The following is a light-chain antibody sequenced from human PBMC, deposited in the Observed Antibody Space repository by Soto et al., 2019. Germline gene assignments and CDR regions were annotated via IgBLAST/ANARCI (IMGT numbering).Light chain of an antibody. J-gene: IGLJ2*01. CDR3: SSYTSSSTLV. Sequence: QSVLTQPASVSGSPGQSITLSCTGTSSDIGAYDYVSWYQHHPGKAPKLIIYEVSNRPSGVSNRFAGSKSGNTASLTISGLQAEDEADYHCSSYTSSSTLVFGGGTQLTVL. CDR2: EVS. V-gene: IGLV2-14*01. CDR1: SSDIGAYDY.